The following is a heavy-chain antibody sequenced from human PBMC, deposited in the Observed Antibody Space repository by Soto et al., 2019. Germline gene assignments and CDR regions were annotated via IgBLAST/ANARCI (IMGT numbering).Heavy chain of an antibody. CDR3: ARHEGVVPAAMAFDY. V-gene: IGHV4-59*08. CDR1: GGSISSYY. CDR2: IYYSGST. Sequence: SETLSLTCTVSGGSISSYYWSWIRQPPGKGLEWIGYIYYSGSTNYNPSLKSRVTISVDTSKNQFSLKLSSVTAADTAVYYCARHEGVVPAAMAFDYWGQGTLVTVSS. J-gene: IGHJ4*02. D-gene: IGHD2-2*01.